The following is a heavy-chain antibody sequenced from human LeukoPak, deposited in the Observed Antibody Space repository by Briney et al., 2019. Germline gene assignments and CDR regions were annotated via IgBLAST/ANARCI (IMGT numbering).Heavy chain of an antibody. J-gene: IGHJ6*02. CDR1: GFTFSAYA. CDR2: IGSDNKP. CDR3: GRDLHYYVAMDV. D-gene: IGHD3-10*02. Sequence: GGSLRLSCEASGFTFSAYAMPWVRQAPGQGLEWVSSIGSDNKPHYSESVKGRFAISRDNSKSTLFLQLNSLRAEDTALYYCGRDLHYYVAMDVGGQGTTVTVSS. V-gene: IGHV3-23*01.